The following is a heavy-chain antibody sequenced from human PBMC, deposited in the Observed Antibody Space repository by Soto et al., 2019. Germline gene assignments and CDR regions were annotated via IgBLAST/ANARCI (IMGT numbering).Heavy chain of an antibody. Sequence: PGGSLRLSCSAFGFSISDYYMTWVRQAPGKGLEWVSYISSAGTYINYGDSVKGRFTISRDNAKNSVFLQMNSLRVDDTAVYYCVSDRGRDLETTKAATEFDYHGMDVWGQGTTVTVSS. V-gene: IGHV3-11*06. CDR3: VSDRGRDLETTKAATEFDYHGMDV. CDR2: ISSAGTYI. CDR1: GFSISDYY. D-gene: IGHD2-15*01. J-gene: IGHJ6*02.